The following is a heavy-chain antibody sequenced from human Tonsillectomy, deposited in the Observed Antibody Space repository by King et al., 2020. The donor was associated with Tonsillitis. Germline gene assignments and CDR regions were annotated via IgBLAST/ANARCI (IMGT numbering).Heavy chain of an antibody. Sequence: VQLVESGGDLVQPGGSLRLSCAASGFTFSSYAMSWGRQAPGKGVEWVSAISGSGGSTYYADSGKGRFPIPRANSKNTLYLQMNSLRAEDTAVYYCAKDPPYYYDTSGSMNWFDPWGQGTLVTVSS. D-gene: IGHD3-22*01. J-gene: IGHJ5*02. V-gene: IGHV3-23*04. CDR1: GFTFSSYA. CDR3: AKDPPYYYDTSGSMNWFDP. CDR2: ISGSGGST.